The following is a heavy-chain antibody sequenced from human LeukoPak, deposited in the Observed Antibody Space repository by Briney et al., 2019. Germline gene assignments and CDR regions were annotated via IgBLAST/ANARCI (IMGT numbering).Heavy chain of an antibody. J-gene: IGHJ4*02. Sequence: QTGGSLRLSCAASGFTFSSYSMNWVRQAPGKGLEWVSYISSSSSTIYYADSVKGRFTISRDNAKNSLYLQMNSLRAEDTALYYCAKGGISGRPGLDYWGQGSLVTVSS. V-gene: IGHV3-48*01. CDR2: ISSSSSTI. CDR1: GFTFSSYS. CDR3: AKGGISGRPGLDY. D-gene: IGHD6-6*01.